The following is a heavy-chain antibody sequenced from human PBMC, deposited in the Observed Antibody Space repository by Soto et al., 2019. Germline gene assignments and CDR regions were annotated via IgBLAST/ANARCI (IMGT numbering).Heavy chain of an antibody. CDR2: IWYDGSNK. CDR3: ARDLSGGSIAVAGIDAFDI. D-gene: IGHD6-19*01. J-gene: IGHJ3*02. V-gene: IGHV3-33*01. CDR1: GFTFSSYG. Sequence: PGGSLRLSCAASGFTFSSYGMHWVRQAPGKGLEWVVVIWYDGSNKYYADSVKGRFTISRDNSKNTLYLQMNSLRAEDTAVYYCARDLSGGSIAVAGIDAFDIWGQGTMVTVSS.